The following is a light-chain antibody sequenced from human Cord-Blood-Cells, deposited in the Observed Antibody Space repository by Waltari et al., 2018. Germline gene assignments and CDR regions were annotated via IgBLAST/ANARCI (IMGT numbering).Light chain of an antibody. V-gene: IGLV3-21*03. CDR2: DDS. CDR1: NIGSKS. J-gene: IGLJ2*01. CDR3: QVWDSSSDHVV. Sequence: SYVLTQPPSVSVAPGKTARITCGGNNIGSKSVHWYQQKPGQAPVLVVYDDSDRPSGIPELFSGSNSGNTATLTISRVEAGDEADYDCQVWDSSSDHVVFGGGTKLTVL.